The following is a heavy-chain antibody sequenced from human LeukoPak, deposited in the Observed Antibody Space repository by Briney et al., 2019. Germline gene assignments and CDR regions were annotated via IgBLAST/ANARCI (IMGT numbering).Heavy chain of an antibody. Sequence: GGSLRLSCAASGFSFSRYWMHWVRQAPGEGLMWVSRINSDGSSTWYADSVKGRFTISRDNARNTLSLQMSSLGVEDTALYYCARDQDGMGTTMDLWGQGTQVIVSS. CDR3: ARDQDGMGTTMDL. V-gene: IGHV3-74*01. J-gene: IGHJ4*02. CDR2: INSDGSST. D-gene: IGHD1-1*01. CDR1: GFSFSRYW.